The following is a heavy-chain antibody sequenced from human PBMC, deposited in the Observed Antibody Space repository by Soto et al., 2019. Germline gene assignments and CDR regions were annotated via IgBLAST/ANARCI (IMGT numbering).Heavy chain of an antibody. V-gene: IGHV3-30*18. Sequence: QVQLVESGGGVVQPGRSLRLSCVVSGFIFSDYGMHWVRQAPGKGLEWVAAVSYHGSDKYYADSVKGRFTVSRDNSDNTLYLQMSSLRAEDTAMYYCAKNPCRQYCSNTHTAFGEWGQGTMVTVSP. CDR1: GFIFSDYG. CDR3: AKNPCRQYCSNTHTAFGE. CDR2: VSYHGSDK. J-gene: IGHJ3*01. D-gene: IGHD2-2*01.